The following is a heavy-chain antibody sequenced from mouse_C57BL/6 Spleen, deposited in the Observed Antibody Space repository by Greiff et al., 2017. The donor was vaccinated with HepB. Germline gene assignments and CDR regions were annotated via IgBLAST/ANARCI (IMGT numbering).Heavy chain of an antibody. Sequence: EVKLVESGTVLARPGASVKMSCKTSGYTFTSYWMHWVKQRPGQGLEWIGAIYPGNSDTSYNQKFKGKAKLTAVTSASTAYMELSSLTNEDSAVYYCTRREGTGAWFAYWGQGTLVTVSA. V-gene: IGHV1-5*01. CDR3: TRREGTGAWFAY. D-gene: IGHD4-1*01. CDR2: IYPGNSDT. CDR1: GYTFTSYW. J-gene: IGHJ3*01.